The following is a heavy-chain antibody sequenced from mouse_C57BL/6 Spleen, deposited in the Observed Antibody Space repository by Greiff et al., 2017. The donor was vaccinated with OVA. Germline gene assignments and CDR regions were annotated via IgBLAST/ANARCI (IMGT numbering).Heavy chain of an antibody. CDR3: AREGTGTKDYFDY. Sequence: EVQLQQSGPELVKPGASVKISCKASGYSFTDYNMNWVKQSTGKSLEWLGVINPNYGTTSYNQKFKGKATLTVDQSSSTAHMQLNSLTSEDSAVYYCAREGTGTKDYFDYWGQGTTLTVSS. CDR1: GYSFTDYN. D-gene: IGHD4-1*01. J-gene: IGHJ2*01. V-gene: IGHV1-39*01. CDR2: INPNYGTT.